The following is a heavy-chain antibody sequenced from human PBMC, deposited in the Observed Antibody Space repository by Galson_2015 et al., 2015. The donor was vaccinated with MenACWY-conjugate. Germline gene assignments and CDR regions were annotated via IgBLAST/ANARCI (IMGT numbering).Heavy chain of an antibody. Sequence: SETLSLTCTVSGVSISTYYWSWIRQPPGKGLEWIGYIYYSGSTNYNPSLKSRVTISVDTSKNQFSLKLSSVTAADTAVYYCAREYYFDYWGQGTLVTVSS. J-gene: IGHJ4*02. CDR1: GVSISTYY. CDR3: AREYYFDY. CDR2: IYYSGST. V-gene: IGHV4-59*01.